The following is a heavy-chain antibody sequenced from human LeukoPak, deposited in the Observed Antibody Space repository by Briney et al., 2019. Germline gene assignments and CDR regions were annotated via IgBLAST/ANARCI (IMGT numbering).Heavy chain of an antibody. CDR1: GGSISSYY. V-gene: IGHV4-59*01. Sequence: KPSETLSLTCTVSGGSISSYYWSWIRQPPGKGLEWIGYIYYSGSTNYNPSLKSRVTISVDTSKNQFSLKLSSVTAADTAVYYCAGTYYDFWSGYAGDYWGQGTLVTVSS. CDR3: AGTYYDFWSGYAGDY. D-gene: IGHD3-3*01. J-gene: IGHJ4*02. CDR2: IYYSGST.